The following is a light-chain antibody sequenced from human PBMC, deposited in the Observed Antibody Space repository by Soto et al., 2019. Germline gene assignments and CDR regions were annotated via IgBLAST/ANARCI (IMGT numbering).Light chain of an antibody. CDR1: RSDIGAFDY. CDR2: DVT. V-gene: IGLV2-14*03. CDR3: SSYTNSNTWV. Sequence: QSVLTQPASVSGYPGQSIAIFGSGTRSDIGAFDYVSWYQQHPGKAPKLLIYDVTNRPSWVSNRFSGSKSGNTASLTVSGLQDEDEADYYCSSYTNSNTWVFGGGTELAVL. J-gene: IGLJ3*02.